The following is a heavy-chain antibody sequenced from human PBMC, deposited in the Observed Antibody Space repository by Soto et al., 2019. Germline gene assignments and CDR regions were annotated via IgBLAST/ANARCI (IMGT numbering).Heavy chain of an antibody. J-gene: IGHJ4*02. D-gene: IGHD5-12*01. CDR2: ISGRGSSS. CDR1: GFTFINFG. Sequence: GGSLRLSCSASGFTFINFGTRWVRQAPGKGLEWIATISGRGSSSYYADSVKGRFTISRDNSRDTLFLQMNSLRANDTAVYYCAKEMLASISRTFDSWGQGTLVTVSS. CDR3: AKEMLASISRTFDS. V-gene: IGHV3-23*01.